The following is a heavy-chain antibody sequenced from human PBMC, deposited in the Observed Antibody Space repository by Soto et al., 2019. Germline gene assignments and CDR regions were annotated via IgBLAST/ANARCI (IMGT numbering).Heavy chain of an antibody. Sequence: QVQLQQWGAGLLKPSETLSLTCAVYGGSFSGYYWSWIRQPPGKGVEWIGEINHSGSTNYNPSLKSRVTISVDTSKNQFSLKLSSVTAADTAVYYCARGVVVVVAATLYYSYYMDVWGKGTTVTVSS. V-gene: IGHV4-34*01. CDR2: INHSGST. CDR1: GGSFSGYY. J-gene: IGHJ6*03. D-gene: IGHD2-15*01. CDR3: ARGVVVVVAATLYYSYYMDV.